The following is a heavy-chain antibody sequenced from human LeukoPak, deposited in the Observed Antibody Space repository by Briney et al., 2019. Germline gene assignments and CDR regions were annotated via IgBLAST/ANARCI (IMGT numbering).Heavy chain of an antibody. Sequence: PGGSLRLSCAASGFTFSSYAMSWVRQAPGKGLEWVSAISGSGGSTYYVDSVKGRFTISRDNSKNTLYLQMNSLRAEDTAVYYCAKSPEGYCSGGSCYSGYYYGMDVWGQGTTVTVSS. CDR1: GFTFSSYA. V-gene: IGHV3-23*01. CDR2: ISGSGGST. CDR3: AKSPEGYCSGGSCYSGYYYGMDV. J-gene: IGHJ6*02. D-gene: IGHD2-15*01.